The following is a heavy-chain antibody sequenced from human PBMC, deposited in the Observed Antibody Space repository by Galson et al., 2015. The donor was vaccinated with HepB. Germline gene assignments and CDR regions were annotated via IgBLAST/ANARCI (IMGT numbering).Heavy chain of an antibody. Sequence: SLRLSCAASGLTVTSNYMSWVRRAPGKGLEWVSIIHGGATGTYYADSVKGRFTISRDSSKNTVYLHMSSLGTEDTAVYYCARRNYGGNLDYWGQGTLVTVSS. J-gene: IGHJ4*02. CDR2: IHGGATGT. CDR3: ARRNYGGNLDY. V-gene: IGHV3-66*02. D-gene: IGHD4-23*01. CDR1: GLTVTSNY.